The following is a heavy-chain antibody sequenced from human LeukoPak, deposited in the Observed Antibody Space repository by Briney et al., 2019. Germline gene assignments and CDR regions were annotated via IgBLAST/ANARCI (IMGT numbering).Heavy chain of an antibody. D-gene: IGHD2-15*01. CDR2: ISGDGTTI. CDR3: ARAVSAARVYDY. V-gene: IGHV3-48*03. J-gene: IGHJ4*02. CDR1: GFTFRSFE. Sequence: GGSLRLSCAASGFTFRSFEMNWVRQAPGKGLECLSYISGDGTTIQYADSVKGRFTISRDNANNSLYLQMNSLRVEDTAVYHCARAVSAARVYDYWGQGTLVTVSS.